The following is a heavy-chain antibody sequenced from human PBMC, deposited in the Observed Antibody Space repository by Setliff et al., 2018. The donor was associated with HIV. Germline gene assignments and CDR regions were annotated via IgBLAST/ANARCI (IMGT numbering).Heavy chain of an antibody. J-gene: IGHJ5*02. D-gene: IGHD3-10*01. CDR1: GGSFSCDS. Sequence: SETLSLTCAVYGGSFSCDSWSWIRQPPGRGLGWIGEINHSGGTNYNPSLKSRVTISVDTYKNQFSLKLSSVTAADTAVYYWAREEITMIRGVPVWFDPWGQGALVTVSS. CDR3: AREEITMIRGVPVWFDP. CDR2: INHSGGT. V-gene: IGHV4-34*01.